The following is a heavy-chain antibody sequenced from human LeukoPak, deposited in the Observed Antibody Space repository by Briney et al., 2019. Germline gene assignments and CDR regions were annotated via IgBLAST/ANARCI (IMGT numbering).Heavy chain of an antibody. J-gene: IGHJ6*03. CDR1: GGSISSYY. D-gene: IGHD2-15*01. Sequence: SETLSLTCTVSGGSISSYYWSWIRRPAGKGLEWIGRIYTSGSTNYNPSLKSRVTISVDKSKNQFSLKLSSVTAADTAVYYCARNPSGSGYYYYYMDVWGKGTTVTVSS. CDR3: ARNPSGSGYYYYYMDV. V-gene: IGHV4-4*07. CDR2: IYTSGST.